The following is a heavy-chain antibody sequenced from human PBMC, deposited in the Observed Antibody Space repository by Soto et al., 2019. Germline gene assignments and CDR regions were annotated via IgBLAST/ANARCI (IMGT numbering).Heavy chain of an antibody. J-gene: IGHJ6*02. CDR2: ISWNSGSI. CDR1: GFTFDDYA. V-gene: IGHV3-9*01. Sequence: GGSLRLSCAASGFTFDDYALHWVRQAPGTGLEWVSGISWNSGSIGYADSVQGRFTISRDNAKNSLYLQMNSLRAEDTALYYCAKAPTYYYDSSGLPGVGYYGMDVWGQGTTVTVS. D-gene: IGHD3-22*01. CDR3: AKAPTYYYDSSGLPGVGYYGMDV.